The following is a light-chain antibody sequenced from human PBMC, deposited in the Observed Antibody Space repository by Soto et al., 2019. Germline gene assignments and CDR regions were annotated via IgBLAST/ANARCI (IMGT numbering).Light chain of an antibody. CDR1: QGISSY. CDR2: AAS. CDR3: QQFNSFPRT. V-gene: IGKV1-9*01. J-gene: IGKJ1*01. Sequence: DIQLTQSPSFLSASVGDRVTVTCRASQGISSYLAWYQRKPGKAPKLLIYAASTLQSGVPSRFSGSGSGTEFTLTISSLQTEDFATYYCQQFNSFPRTFGLGTKVEIK.